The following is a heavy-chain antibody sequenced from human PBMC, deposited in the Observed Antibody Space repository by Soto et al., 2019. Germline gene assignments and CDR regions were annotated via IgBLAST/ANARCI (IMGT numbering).Heavy chain of an antibody. D-gene: IGHD2-15*01. Sequence: ASVKVSCKASGYTFTSYGISWVRQAPGQGLEWMGWIGAYNGNTNYAQKLQGRVTMTTDTSTSTAYMELRSLRSDDTAVYYCARIYCSGGSCYPDAFDIWGQGTMVTVSS. V-gene: IGHV1-18*01. J-gene: IGHJ3*02. CDR3: ARIYCSGGSCYPDAFDI. CDR1: GYTFTSYG. CDR2: IGAYNGNT.